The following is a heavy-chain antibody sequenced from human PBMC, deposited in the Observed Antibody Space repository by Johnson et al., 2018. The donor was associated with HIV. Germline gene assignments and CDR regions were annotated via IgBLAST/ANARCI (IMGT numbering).Heavy chain of an antibody. J-gene: IGHJ3*02. V-gene: IGHV3-15*01. CDR1: GFTVSSNY. Sequence: VQMVESGGGLVQPGGSLRLSCAASGFTVSSNYMNWVRQAPGKGLEWVGRIKSKTDGGTTDYAEPVKGRFTLSRDDSKNTLFLQMNSLKTEDTALYYCTAHYRNAFDIWGQGTMVTVSS. D-gene: IGHD1-26*01. CDR3: TAHYRNAFDI. CDR2: IKSKTDGGTT.